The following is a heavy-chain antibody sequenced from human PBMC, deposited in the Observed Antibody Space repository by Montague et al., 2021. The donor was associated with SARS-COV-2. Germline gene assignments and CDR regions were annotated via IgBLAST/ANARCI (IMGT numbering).Heavy chain of an antibody. Sequence: SLRLSCAASGLTFSVYWMSWVRQAPGKGLEWVANIEGDGSEKYYVDSVKGRFTISRDNAKNSLYLQMNSLRAEDTAVYYCARGGGGYDYWGQGTLVTVSS. J-gene: IGHJ4*02. D-gene: IGHD5-12*01. V-gene: IGHV3-7*04. CDR3: ARGGGGYDY. CDR1: GLTFSVYW. CDR2: IEGDGSEK.